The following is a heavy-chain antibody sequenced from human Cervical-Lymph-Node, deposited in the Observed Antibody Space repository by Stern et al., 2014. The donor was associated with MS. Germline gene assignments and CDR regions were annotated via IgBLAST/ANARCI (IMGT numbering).Heavy chain of an antibody. D-gene: IGHD1-26*01. V-gene: IGHV1-18*01. J-gene: IGHJ4*02. CDR3: MRDRGRVATTTGDF. CDR1: GFTFSNYG. Sequence: QVQLVQSGPEVKNPGASVKVSCKASGFTFSNYGLSWVRQAPGQGLEWMGWISAYNGNIDLAQKFQGRLTMTTDTSTSTVYMELNSLRSDDTAEYYCMRDRGRVATTTGDFWGQGTLVTVTT. CDR2: ISAYNGNI.